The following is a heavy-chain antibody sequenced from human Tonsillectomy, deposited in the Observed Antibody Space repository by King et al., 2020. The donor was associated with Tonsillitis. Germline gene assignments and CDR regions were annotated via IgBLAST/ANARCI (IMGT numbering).Heavy chain of an antibody. D-gene: IGHD3-10*01. CDR1: GGSISSGDYH. Sequence: QLQESGPGLVKPSQTLSLTCTVSGGSISSGDYHWSWTRQPPEKGLEWIGYIYSSGNTHFNPSLRSRVAISADTSKNQFSLKLTSVTAADTAVYYCARLLDYYGSGTYSDYWGQGTLVTVSS. J-gene: IGHJ4*02. V-gene: IGHV4-30-4*08. CDR3: ARLLDYYGSGTYSDY. CDR2: IYSSGNT.